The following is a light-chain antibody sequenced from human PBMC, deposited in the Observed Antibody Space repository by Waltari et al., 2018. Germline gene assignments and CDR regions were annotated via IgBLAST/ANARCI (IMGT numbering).Light chain of an antibody. CDR2: RND. Sequence: QSLLTQAPSASAPPGQRITMTCSGSNSNIGKNTVNWYQQLPGTAPKLLVYRNDQRPSEVPDRFSGSRSGTSASLAISGLQFDDEADYYCATWDDSLNGWVFGGGTRLTVL. CDR3: ATWDDSLNGWV. V-gene: IGLV1-44*01. CDR1: NSNIGKNT. J-gene: IGLJ3*02.